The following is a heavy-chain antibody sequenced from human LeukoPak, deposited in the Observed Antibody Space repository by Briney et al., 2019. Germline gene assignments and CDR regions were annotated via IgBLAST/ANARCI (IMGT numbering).Heavy chain of an antibody. CDR2: ISGGGDST. CDR1: GFIFSSYA. CDR3: ARADTYYYDSRGYYTFDY. J-gene: IGHJ4*02. V-gene: IGHV3-23*01. D-gene: IGHD3-22*01. Sequence: GGSLRLSCAASGFIFSSYAMSWVRQAPGKGLEWVSTISGGGDSTYYRDSVKGRFTISRDNSKNTVYLQMNSLRAEDTAVYYCARADTYYYDSRGYYTFDYWGQGTLVTVSS.